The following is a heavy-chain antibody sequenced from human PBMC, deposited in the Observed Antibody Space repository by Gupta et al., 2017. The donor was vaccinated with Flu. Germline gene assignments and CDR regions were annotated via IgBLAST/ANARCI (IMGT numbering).Heavy chain of an antibody. D-gene: IGHD6-13*01. V-gene: IGHV3-9*01. CDR3: VKDRGYTWDAIDF. CDR2: ISWNSDTI. J-gene: IGHJ3*01. CDR1: GITFGDYA. Sequence: EVQLVESGGGLVQPGRSVRLSCAASGITFGDYAMHWVRQAPGKGLEWVSGISWNSDTIGYADSVKGRFTLSRDTAKNSLYLQMNSLRPEDTALYYCVKDRGYTWDAIDFWGQGTMVTVSS.